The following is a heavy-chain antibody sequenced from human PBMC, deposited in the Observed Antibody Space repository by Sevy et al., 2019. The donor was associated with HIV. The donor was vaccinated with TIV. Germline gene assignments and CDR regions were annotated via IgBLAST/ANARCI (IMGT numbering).Heavy chain of an antibody. Sequence: GGSLRLSCAASGFTFDDYAMHWVRQAPGKGLEWVSGISWNSGSIGYADSVKRRFTISRDNAKNSLYLQMNSLRAEDTALYYCAKANCYDSSGTGYYFDYWGQGTLVTVSS. D-gene: IGHD3-22*01. V-gene: IGHV3-9*01. J-gene: IGHJ4*02. CDR3: AKANCYDSSGTGYYFDY. CDR2: ISWNSGSI. CDR1: GFTFDDYA.